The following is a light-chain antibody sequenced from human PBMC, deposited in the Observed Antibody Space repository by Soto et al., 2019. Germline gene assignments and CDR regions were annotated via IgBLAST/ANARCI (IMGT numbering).Light chain of an antibody. CDR3: QQYNSYWT. Sequence: DIQMTQSPSTLSASVGDRVTITCRASQSISSRLAWYQQKPGKAPKLLIYDASSLESGVPSRFSGSGSGTEFTLTISSLQPDDFATYYCQQYNSYWTFGLGTKVEIK. CDR2: DAS. V-gene: IGKV1-5*01. J-gene: IGKJ1*01. CDR1: QSISSR.